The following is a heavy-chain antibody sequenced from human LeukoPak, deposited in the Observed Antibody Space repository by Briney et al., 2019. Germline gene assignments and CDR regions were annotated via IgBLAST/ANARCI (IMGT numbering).Heavy chain of an antibody. CDR2: IWYDGSNK. CDR1: GFTFSSYG. J-gene: IGHJ4*02. D-gene: IGHD3-22*01. Sequence: PGRSLRLACAASGFTFSSYGMHWVSQAPGKGLERVAVIWYDGSNKYYADSVKGRFTISRDNAKNSLYLQMNSLRAEDTAVYYCARDVSYYYDSSGPGPFDYWGQGTLVTVSS. CDR3: ARDVSYYYDSSGPGPFDY. V-gene: IGHV3-33*01.